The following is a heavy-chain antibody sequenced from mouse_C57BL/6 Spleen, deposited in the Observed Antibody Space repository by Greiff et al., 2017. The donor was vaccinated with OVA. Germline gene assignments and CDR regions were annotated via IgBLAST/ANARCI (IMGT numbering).Heavy chain of an antibody. CDR2: IWRGGST. V-gene: IGHV2-5*01. CDR1: GFSLTSYG. D-gene: IGHD1-1*01. Sequence: VKLVESGPGLVQPSQSLSITCTVSGFSLTSYGVHWVRQSPGKGLEWLGVIWRGGSTDYNAAFMSRLSITKDNFKSQVFFKMNSLQADDTAIYYCAKALNDYYGSSYDAMDYWGQGTSVTVSS. CDR3: AKALNDYYGSSYDAMDY. J-gene: IGHJ4*01.